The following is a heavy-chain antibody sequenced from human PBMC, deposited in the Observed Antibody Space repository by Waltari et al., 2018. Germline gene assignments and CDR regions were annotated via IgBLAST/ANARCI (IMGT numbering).Heavy chain of an antibody. CDR2: IYYSGST. V-gene: IGHV4-59*01. CDR1: GGSISSYY. CDR3: ARAHYYMDV. Sequence: QVQLQESGPGLVKPSETLSLTCTVSGGSISSYYWSWIRQPPGKGLEWIWYIYYSGSTNYNPSLKSRVTISVDTSKNQFSLKLSSVTAADTAVYYCARAHYYMDVWGKGTTVTVSS. J-gene: IGHJ6*03.